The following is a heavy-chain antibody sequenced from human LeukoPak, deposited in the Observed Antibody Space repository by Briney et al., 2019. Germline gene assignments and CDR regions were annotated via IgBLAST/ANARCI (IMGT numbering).Heavy chain of an antibody. J-gene: IGHJ4*02. CDR1: CRSIRNTNW. D-gene: IGHD2-8*01. CDR2: ISLTGLT. V-gene: IGHV4-4*02. CDR3: SRENGAFSPFGY. Sequence: PSETLSLTRGLSCRSIRNTNWWSCVRQPPGQGLEWIGEISLTGLTHYNPSLESRVTVSLDKSKNQLSLNLTSVTAADTAVYYCSRENGAFSPFGYWGQGILVTVLS.